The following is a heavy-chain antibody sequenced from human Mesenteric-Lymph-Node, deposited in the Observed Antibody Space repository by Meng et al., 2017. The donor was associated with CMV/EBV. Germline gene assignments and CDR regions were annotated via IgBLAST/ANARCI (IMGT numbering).Heavy chain of an antibody. Sequence: GYTFTSYAMHWVRQAPGQRLEWMGWINAGNGNTKYSQKFQGRVTITRDTSASTAYMELSSLRSEDTAVYYCASRQDSSGFAYYFDYWGQGTLVTVSS. CDR3: ASRQDSSGFAYYFDY. CDR2: INAGNGNT. V-gene: IGHV1-3*01. D-gene: IGHD3-22*01. J-gene: IGHJ4*02. CDR1: GYTFTSYA.